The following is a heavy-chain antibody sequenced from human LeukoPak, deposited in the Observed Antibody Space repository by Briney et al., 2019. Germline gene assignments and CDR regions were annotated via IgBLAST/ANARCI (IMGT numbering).Heavy chain of an antibody. CDR1: GYTFTRYG. CDR3: ARDGHDDILTGYYDCVIYSYGMDV. J-gene: IGHJ6*02. V-gene: IGHV1-18*01. Sequence: ASVKVSCKASGYTFTRYGISWVRQAPGQGLEWMGWISAYNGNTNYAQKLQGRVTMTTDTSTSTAYMELRSLRSDDTAVYYCARDGHDDILTGYYDCVIYSYGMDVWGQGTTVTVSS. CDR2: ISAYNGNT. D-gene: IGHD3-9*01.